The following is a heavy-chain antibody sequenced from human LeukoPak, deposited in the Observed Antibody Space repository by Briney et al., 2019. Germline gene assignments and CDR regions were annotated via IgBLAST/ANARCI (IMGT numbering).Heavy chain of an antibody. CDR3: AKDSGYRFDP. J-gene: IGHJ5*02. CDR1: GFTFSHYS. D-gene: IGHD3-22*01. Sequence: PGGSLRLSCAASGFTFSHYSMIWVRQAPGKGLEWISYISSISDTIYYADSVKGRFTISRDNAVNSLYLQMNSLRAEDTALYYCAKDSGYRFDPWGQGTLVTVSS. V-gene: IGHV3-48*01. CDR2: ISSISDTI.